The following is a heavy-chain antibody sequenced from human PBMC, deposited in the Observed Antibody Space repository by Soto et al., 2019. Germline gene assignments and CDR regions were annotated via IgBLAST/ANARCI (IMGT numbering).Heavy chain of an antibody. V-gene: IGHV3-30*03. Sequence: GGSLRLSCAASGFIFSNYGMHWVRQAPGEGLEWVALISYSGTNKYYADSVKGRFTISRDNSKDTLYLQMNSLRAEDTAVYYCARAFGSGTYSYYYHGMDVWGPGTTVTVSS. CDR3: ARAFGSGTYSYYYHGMDV. CDR2: ISYSGTNK. CDR1: GFIFSNYG. D-gene: IGHD3-10*01. J-gene: IGHJ6*02.